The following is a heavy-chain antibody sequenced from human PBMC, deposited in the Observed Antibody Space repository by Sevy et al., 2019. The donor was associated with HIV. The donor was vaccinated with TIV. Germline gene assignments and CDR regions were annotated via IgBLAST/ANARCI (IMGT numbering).Heavy chain of an antibody. J-gene: IGHJ6*02. V-gene: IGHV6-1*01. CDR2: TFYRSKWYN. Sequence: SQTLSLTCAISGVSVSSNSAAWNWIRQSPSRGLEWLGRTFYRSKWYNDYAVSVKSRITIKPDTSKNQVSLQLNSVTPEDTAIYYCARDGLTYGGMDVWGQGTTVTVSS. CDR3: ARDGLTYGGMDV. D-gene: IGHD1-20*01. CDR1: GVSVSSNSAA.